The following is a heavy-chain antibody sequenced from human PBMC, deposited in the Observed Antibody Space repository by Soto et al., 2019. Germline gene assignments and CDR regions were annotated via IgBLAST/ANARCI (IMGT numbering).Heavy chain of an antibody. J-gene: IGHJ6*02. CDR1: GYSFTAYG. Sequence: QVQVVQSGDEVKETGASVRVSCKTSGYSFTAYGISWVRQAPGQGLEWMGWISCYNGKTKYAQKVQGRVTMTTDTSTSTAYMEVRSLSSDDTAIYYCARDAPPPELRFLEWHNYDYNGMDGCGQGTTGTVSS. D-gene: IGHD3-3*01. CDR3: ARDAPPPELRFLEWHNYDYNGMDG. V-gene: IGHV1-18*01. CDR2: ISCYNGKT.